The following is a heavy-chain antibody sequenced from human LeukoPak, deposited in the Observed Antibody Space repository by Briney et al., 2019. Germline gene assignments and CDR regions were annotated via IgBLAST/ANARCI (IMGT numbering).Heavy chain of an antibody. CDR3: AKDLAVAGTVIDY. CDR1: GFTFSGYG. Sequence: GGSLRLSCVASGFTFSGYGMHWVRQAPGKGLEWVAAISYDGSNKHYADSVKGRFTISRDNSKNTLYVQMNSLRAEDTAVYYCAKDLAVAGTVIDYWGQGTLVTVSS. CDR2: ISYDGSNK. V-gene: IGHV3-30*18. D-gene: IGHD6-19*01. J-gene: IGHJ4*02.